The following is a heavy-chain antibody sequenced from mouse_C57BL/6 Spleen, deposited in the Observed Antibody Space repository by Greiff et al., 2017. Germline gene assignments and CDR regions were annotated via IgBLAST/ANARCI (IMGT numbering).Heavy chain of an antibody. CDR1: GYTFTSYW. CDR2: IYPGNSDT. J-gene: IGHJ1*03. D-gene: IGHD2-3*01. V-gene: IGHV1-5*01. CDR3: TRRDDGYYEYFDV. Sequence: EVQRVESGTVLARPGASVKMSCKTSGYTFTSYWMHWVKQRPGQGLEWIGAIYPGNSDTSYNQKFKGKAKLTAVTSASTAYMELSSLTNEDSAVYYCTRRDDGYYEYFDVWGTGTTVTVSS.